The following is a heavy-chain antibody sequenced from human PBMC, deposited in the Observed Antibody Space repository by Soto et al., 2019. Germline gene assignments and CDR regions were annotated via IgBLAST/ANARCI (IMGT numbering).Heavy chain of an antibody. D-gene: IGHD3-22*01. CDR1: GFTFSSYS. CDR3: ARDLRDTYYYDSSGRVDY. J-gene: IGHJ4*02. Sequence: EVQLVESGGGLVQPGGSLRLSCAASGFTFSSYSMNWVRQAPGKGLEWVSYISSSSSTIYYADSVKGRFTISRDNAKNSLYLQMNSLRDEDTAVYYCARDLRDTYYYDSSGRVDYWGQGTLVTVSS. CDR2: ISSSSSTI. V-gene: IGHV3-48*02.